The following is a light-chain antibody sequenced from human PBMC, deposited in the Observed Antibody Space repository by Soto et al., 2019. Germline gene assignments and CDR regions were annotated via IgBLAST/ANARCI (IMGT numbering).Light chain of an antibody. J-gene: IGKJ1*01. V-gene: IGKV3-15*01. CDR2: GAS. Sequence: EIVMTQSPATLSVSPGERATLSCRASQSVSSNLAWYQQKPGQAPRLLIYGASTRATGIPARFSGSGSGTDFTLTISRVDPEDFAVYYCQQYGSSPRTFGQGTKVDIK. CDR3: QQYGSSPRT. CDR1: QSVSSN.